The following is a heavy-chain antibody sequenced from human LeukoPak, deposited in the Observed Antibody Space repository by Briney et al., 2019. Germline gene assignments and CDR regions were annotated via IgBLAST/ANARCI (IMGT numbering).Heavy chain of an antibody. V-gene: IGHV3-74*01. D-gene: IGHD5-12*01. J-gene: IGHJ6*03. CDR3: ARTHQGYSGYVPYYYYMDV. Sequence: GGSLRLSCAASGFTFNTYGMSWVRQAPGKGLEWVSRINSDGSSTSYADSVKGRFTISRDNAKNTLYLQMNSLRAEDTAVYYCARTHQGYSGYVPYYYYMDVWGKGTTVTISS. CDR2: INSDGSST. CDR1: GFTFNTYG.